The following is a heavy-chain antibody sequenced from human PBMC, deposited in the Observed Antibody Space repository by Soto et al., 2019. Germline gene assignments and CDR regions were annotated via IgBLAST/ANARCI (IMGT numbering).Heavy chain of an antibody. Sequence: GGSLRLSCAASGFTFSSYGMHWVRQAPGKGLEWVAVISYDGSNKYYADSVKGRFTISRDNSKNTLYLQMNSLRAEDTAVYYCAKDRSARYYDFWSGYYPGPFDYWGQGTLVTVSS. V-gene: IGHV3-30*18. CDR3: AKDRSARYYDFWSGYYPGPFDY. CDR1: GFTFSSYG. CDR2: ISYDGSNK. D-gene: IGHD3-3*01. J-gene: IGHJ4*02.